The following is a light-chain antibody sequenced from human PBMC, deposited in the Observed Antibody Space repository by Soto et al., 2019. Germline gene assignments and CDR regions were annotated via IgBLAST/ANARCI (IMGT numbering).Light chain of an antibody. CDR1: QSTSSY. Sequence: DIQMTQSPSSLSASVGDRVTITCRASQSTSSYLNWYQQKPGKAPKLLIYAASSLQSGVPSRFSGSGSGTDFTLTISSLPPEDFATYYCQQSDSTHRGITFGTGTRLESK. V-gene: IGKV1-39*01. CDR3: QQSDSTHRGIT. J-gene: IGKJ5*01. CDR2: AAS.